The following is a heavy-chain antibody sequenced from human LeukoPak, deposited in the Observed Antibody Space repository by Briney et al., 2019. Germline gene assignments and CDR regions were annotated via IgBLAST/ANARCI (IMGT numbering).Heavy chain of an antibody. CDR1: GCTFSDHY. CDR3: VRIDMGDTSRDAFDI. CDR2: GKDKTKSYTT. Sequence: GGALRLSCGGSGCTFSDHYIDWGRQAPGKGLEWVGRGKDKTKSYTTDYAAFVKGRSILSRDDSKNSLYLQLNYLTTEDTAVYYCVRIDMGDTSRDAFDIWGQGTMVTVSS. J-gene: IGHJ3*02. V-gene: IGHV3-72*01. D-gene: IGHD1-26*01.